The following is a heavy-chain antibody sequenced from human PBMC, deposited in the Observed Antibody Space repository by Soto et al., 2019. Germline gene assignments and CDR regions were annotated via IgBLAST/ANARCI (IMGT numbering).Heavy chain of an antibody. CDR2: ISSSSSYT. CDR1: GVTFSDYY. CDR3: ASFLSTVAGRSYYFDY. J-gene: IGHJ4*02. D-gene: IGHD6-19*01. V-gene: IGHV3-11*06. Sequence: GGSLRLSCAASGVTFSDYYMSWIRQAPGKGLEWVSYISSSSSYTNYADSVKGRFTISRDNAKNSLYLQMNSLRAEDTAVYYCASFLSTVAGRSYYFDYWGQGTLVTVSS.